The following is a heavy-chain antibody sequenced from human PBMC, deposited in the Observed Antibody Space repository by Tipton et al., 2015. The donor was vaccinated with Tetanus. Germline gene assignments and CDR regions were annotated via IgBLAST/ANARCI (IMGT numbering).Heavy chain of an antibody. CDR3: AMLPKHWLAPRGAP. CDR2: IDHRGGT. D-gene: IGHD6-19*01. V-gene: IGHV4-34*01. J-gene: IGHJ5*02. Sequence: TLSLTCAVSGGSFSSFYWSWIRQPPGKGLEWIGEIDHRGGTSYTPSLKSRVTISVDTSKNQFSLNISSVTAADTAVYYCAMLPKHWLAPRGAPWGQGILVTVSS. CDR1: GGSFSSFY.